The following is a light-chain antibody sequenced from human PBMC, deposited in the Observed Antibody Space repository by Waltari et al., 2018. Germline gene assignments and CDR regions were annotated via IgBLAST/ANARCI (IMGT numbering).Light chain of an antibody. V-gene: IGKV3-20*01. CDR1: QSVTSSY. Sequence: EIVLTQSPGTLSLSPGERATLSCRASQSVTSSYLAWYQQKPGQAPRLLIYGVSSRATGISDRFSGSGSGTDFTLTISRLEPEDFAVYYCQQYGSSPQTFGQGTKVEIK. J-gene: IGKJ1*01. CDR3: QQYGSSPQT. CDR2: GVS.